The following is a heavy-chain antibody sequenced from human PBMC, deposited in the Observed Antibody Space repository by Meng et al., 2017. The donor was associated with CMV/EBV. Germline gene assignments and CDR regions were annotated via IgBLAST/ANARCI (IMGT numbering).Heavy chain of an antibody. V-gene: IGHV4-39*07. CDR2: IYYSGST. J-gene: IGHJ6*02. Sequence: GSLRLSCTVSGGSISSRSYYWGWIRQPPGKGLEWIGSIYYSGSTYYNPSLKSRVTISVDTSKNQFSLKLSSVTAADTAVYYCARGISFNFGVVTLYYYYGMDVWGQGTTVTVSS. CDR3: ARGISFNFGVVTLYYYYGMDV. CDR1: GGSISSRSYY. D-gene: IGHD3-3*01.